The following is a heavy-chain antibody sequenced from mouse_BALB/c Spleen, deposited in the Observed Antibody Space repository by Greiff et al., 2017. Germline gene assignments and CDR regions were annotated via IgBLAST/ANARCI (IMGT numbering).Heavy chain of an antibody. Sequence: EVKLMESGPGLVKPSQSLSLTCTVTGYSITSDYAWNWIRQFPGNKLEWMGYISYSGSTSYNPSLKSRISITRDTSKNQFFLQLNSVTTEDTATYYCAILSTFYWGQGTTLTVSS. J-gene: IGHJ2*01. CDR3: AILSTFY. V-gene: IGHV3-2*02. CDR2: ISYSGST. CDR1: GYSITSDYA. D-gene: IGHD6-1*01.